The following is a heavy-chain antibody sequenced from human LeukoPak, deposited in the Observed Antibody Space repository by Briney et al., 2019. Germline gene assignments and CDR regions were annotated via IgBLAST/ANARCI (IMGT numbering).Heavy chain of an antibody. J-gene: IGHJ4*02. V-gene: IGHV4-34*01. Sequence: KGLEWIGEINHSGSTNYNPSLKSRVTISVDTSKNQFSLKLSSVTAADTAVYYCATGSSYWGQGTLVTVSS. CDR2: INHSGST. D-gene: IGHD7-27*01. CDR3: ATGSSY.